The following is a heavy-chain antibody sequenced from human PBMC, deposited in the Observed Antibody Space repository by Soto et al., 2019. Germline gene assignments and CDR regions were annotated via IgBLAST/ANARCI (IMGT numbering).Heavy chain of an antibody. CDR3: AIDSGPQYRRSWLDY. D-gene: IGHD6-13*01. J-gene: IGHJ4*02. V-gene: IGHV3-23*01. CDR1: GFTFSSYA. Sequence: PGGSLRLSCAASGFTFSSYAMSWVRQAPGKGLEWVSAISGSGGSTYYADSVKGRFTISRDNSKNTLYLQMNSLRAEDTAVYYCAIDSGPQYRRSWLDYSGQGTLVTVSS. CDR2: ISGSGGST.